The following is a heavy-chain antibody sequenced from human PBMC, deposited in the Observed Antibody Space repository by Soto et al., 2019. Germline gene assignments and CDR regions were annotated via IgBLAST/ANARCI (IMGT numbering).Heavy chain of an antibody. V-gene: IGHV4-59*08. CDR2: IYYSAST. Sequence: SGTLSLTCTASGGSISSYYWSWIRQPQGKVLDWIVYIYYSASTNYTPSLKIRVTIAVDTSKYQFSLKLISVTAADISLYYCATLSRGKFGYWGQGTLVTVSS. CDR1: GGSISSYY. CDR3: ATLSRGKFGY. D-gene: IGHD6-13*01. J-gene: IGHJ4*02.